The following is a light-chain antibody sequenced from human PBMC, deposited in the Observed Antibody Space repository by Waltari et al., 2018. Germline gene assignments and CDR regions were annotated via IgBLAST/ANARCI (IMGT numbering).Light chain of an antibody. Sequence: EIVLTQSPATLSLSPGERATLSCRASQGVSSYLAWYQQKPGQAPRLLIYDASTRATGIPARFSGSGPGTDFTLTISSLEPEDFAVYYCQQRSNWHPTFGGGTKVEIK. CDR2: DAS. V-gene: IGKV3D-11*01. J-gene: IGKJ4*01. CDR3: QQRSNWHPT. CDR1: QGVSSY.